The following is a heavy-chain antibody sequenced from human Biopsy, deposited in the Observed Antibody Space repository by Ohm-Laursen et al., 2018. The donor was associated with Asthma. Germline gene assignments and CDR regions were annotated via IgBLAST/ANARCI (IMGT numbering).Heavy chain of an antibody. V-gene: IGHV4-31*02. CDR1: GGSISSGGYY. D-gene: IGHD5-24*01. J-gene: IGHJ4*02. Sequence: TLSLTWTVSGGSISSGGYYWSWIRQHPGKGLEWIGYIYYSGSTYYSPSLKSRVTISVDTSKNQFSLKLSSVTAADTAVYYCARGPPVDREDWGQGTLVTVSS. CDR2: IYYSGST. CDR3: ARGPPVDRED.